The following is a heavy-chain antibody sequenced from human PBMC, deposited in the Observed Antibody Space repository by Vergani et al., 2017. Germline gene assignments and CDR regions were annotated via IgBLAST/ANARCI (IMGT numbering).Heavy chain of an antibody. Sequence: EVQLVESGGGLVQPGRSLRLSCAASGFTFDDYAMPWVRQAPGKGLEWVSGMSWNSDSIGYADSVKGRFTISRDNAKNSLYLQMNSLRAEDTALYYCAKTYSSGWYWNAFDIWGQGTMVTVSS. CDR3: AKTYSSGWYWNAFDI. V-gene: IGHV3-9*01. J-gene: IGHJ3*02. D-gene: IGHD6-19*01. CDR2: MSWNSDSI. CDR1: GFTFDDYA.